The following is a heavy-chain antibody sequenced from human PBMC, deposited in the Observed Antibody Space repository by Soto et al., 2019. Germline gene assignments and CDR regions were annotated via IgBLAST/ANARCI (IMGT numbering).Heavy chain of an antibody. CDR1: GFTFSRYG. Sequence: GGSLRLSCAASGFTFSRYGMQWVRQAPGKGLEWVAVISYDGSNKYYADSVKGRFTISRDNSKNTLYLQMNSLRAEDTAVYYCAKDTVAARPHYFDYWGQGTLVTVSS. CDR2: ISYDGSNK. D-gene: IGHD6-6*01. CDR3: AKDTVAARPHYFDY. V-gene: IGHV3-30*18. J-gene: IGHJ4*02.